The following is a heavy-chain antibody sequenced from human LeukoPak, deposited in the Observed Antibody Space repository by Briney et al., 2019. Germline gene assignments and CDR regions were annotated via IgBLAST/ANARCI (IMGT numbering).Heavy chain of an antibody. CDR3: ARDATYCTNGVCYTRFDY. D-gene: IGHD2-8*01. V-gene: IGHV3-7*01. J-gene: IGHJ4*02. CDR1: GFTFTSHW. CDR2: MNLDGSEK. Sequence: QPGGSLRLSCAASGFTFTSHWMCWVRQAPGKGLEWVARMNLDGSEKYYVDSVKGRFTISRDNAKTSLYLEMNSLRAEDTAVYYCARDATYCTNGVCYTRFDYWGQGTLVTVSS.